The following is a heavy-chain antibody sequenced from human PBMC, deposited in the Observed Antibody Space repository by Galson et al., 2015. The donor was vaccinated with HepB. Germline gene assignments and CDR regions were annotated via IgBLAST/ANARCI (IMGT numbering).Heavy chain of an antibody. CDR1: GFTFSTYA. V-gene: IGHV3-23*01. CDR2: ITSSGGST. D-gene: IGHD5-12*01. CDR3: AKDQDIVATRWPGRFDY. Sequence: SLRLSCAASGFTFSTYAMNWVRQAPGKGLEWVSAITSSGGSTYYADSVKGRFTISRDNSKNTLYVQMNSLRAEDTAIYYCAKDQDIVATRWPGRFDYWGQGALVTVSS. J-gene: IGHJ4*02.